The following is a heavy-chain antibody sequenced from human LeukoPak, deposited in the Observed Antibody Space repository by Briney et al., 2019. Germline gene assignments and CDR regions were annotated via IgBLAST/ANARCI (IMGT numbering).Heavy chain of an antibody. CDR1: GDSISSYSYS. D-gene: IGHD2-21*01. CDR2: ILFRGAT. CDR3: ARESGDTRTVNSFDF. V-gene: IGHV4-39*07. J-gene: IGHJ4*01. Sequence: SSETLSLTCTVSGDSISSYSYSWAWIRQPPGKGLEWIGSILFRGATYYNPSLKPRIIMSVDTSQNHFSLELTSVTAADTAVYFCARESGDTRTVNSFDFWGRGTLITVSS.